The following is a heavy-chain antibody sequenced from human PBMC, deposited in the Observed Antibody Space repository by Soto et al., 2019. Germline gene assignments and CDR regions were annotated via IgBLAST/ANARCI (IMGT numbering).Heavy chain of an antibody. CDR1: GFTVSSNY. Sequence: GGSLRLSCAASGFTVSSNYMSWVRQAPGKGLEWVSVIYSGGSTYYADSVKGRFTISRDNSKNTLYLQMNSLRAEDTAVYYCARDYYDSSGMFDYWGQGTLVTVSS. CDR3: ARDYYDSSGMFDY. D-gene: IGHD3-22*01. V-gene: IGHV3-53*01. CDR2: IYSGGST. J-gene: IGHJ4*02.